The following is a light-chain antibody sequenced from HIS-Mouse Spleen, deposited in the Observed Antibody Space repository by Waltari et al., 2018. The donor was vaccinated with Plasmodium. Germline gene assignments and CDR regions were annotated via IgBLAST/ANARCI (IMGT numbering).Light chain of an antibody. V-gene: IGLV3-1*01. CDR3: QAWDSSTVV. CDR1: KLGDKS. J-gene: IGLJ2*01. Sequence: SYELTQPPSVSVSPGQTASITCSGDKLGDKSACWYQQKPGQPPVLVIYQDSKRPSGIPERFSGSNSGNTATLTISGTQAMDEADYYCQAWDSSTVVFGGGTKLTVL. CDR2: QDS.